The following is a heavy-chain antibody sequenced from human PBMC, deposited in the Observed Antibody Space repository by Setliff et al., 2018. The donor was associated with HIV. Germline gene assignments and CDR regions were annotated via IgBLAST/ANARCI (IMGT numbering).Heavy chain of an antibody. CDR2: IHHTGYI. D-gene: IGHD4-17*01. Sequence: SETLSLTCSVSGDSLGSHYWSWVRQPPGKGLEWIGEIHHTGYINYHPSFRSRVTISLDTSRNQFSLKLRSVTAADTAVYYCARFEVTTVTTRDYWGQGTLVTVSS. V-gene: IGHV4-34*01. J-gene: IGHJ4*02. CDR1: GDSLGSHY. CDR3: ARFEVTTVTTRDY.